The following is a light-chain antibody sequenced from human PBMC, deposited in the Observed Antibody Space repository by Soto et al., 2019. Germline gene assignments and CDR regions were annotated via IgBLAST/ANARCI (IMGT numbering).Light chain of an antibody. Sequence: EIVLTQSPGTLSLSPGERATLSCRASQSVTSNYLAWYQQKPGQAPRLLIYKASTLKSGVPSRFSGSGSGTEFTLTISSLQPDDFATYYCQHYNSYSEAFGQGTKVDI. CDR1: QSVTSNY. J-gene: IGKJ1*01. CDR2: KAS. V-gene: IGKV3-20*01. CDR3: QHYNSYSEA.